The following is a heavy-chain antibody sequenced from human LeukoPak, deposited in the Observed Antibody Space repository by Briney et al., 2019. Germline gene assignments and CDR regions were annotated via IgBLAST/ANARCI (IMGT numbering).Heavy chain of an antibody. J-gene: IGHJ4*02. V-gene: IGHV4-59*01. Sequence: SETLSLTCTVSGGSISSYYWSWIRQPPGKGLEWTGYIYYSGSTNYNPSLKSRVTISVDTSKNQFSLKLSSVTAADTAVYYCARMYYDFWSGPFDYWGQGTLVTVSS. CDR1: GGSISSYY. CDR3: ARMYYDFWSGPFDY. CDR2: IYYSGST. D-gene: IGHD3-3*01.